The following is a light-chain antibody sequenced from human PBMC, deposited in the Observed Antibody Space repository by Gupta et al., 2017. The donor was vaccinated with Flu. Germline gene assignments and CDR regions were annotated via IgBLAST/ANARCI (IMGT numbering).Light chain of an antibody. V-gene: IGKV4-1*01. CDR3: QQYDSTPYT. CDR2: WAS. Sequence: DIVMTQSPDYLAVFLREGATINCKSSHSLLYTSNNKNYLAWYQQKPGQPPKLLIYWASTRDSGVPDRFSGSGSGTDVTLTISSLQAEDGAVYYCQQYDSTPYTFGQGTKLEIK. J-gene: IGKJ2*01. CDR1: HSLLYTSNNKNY.